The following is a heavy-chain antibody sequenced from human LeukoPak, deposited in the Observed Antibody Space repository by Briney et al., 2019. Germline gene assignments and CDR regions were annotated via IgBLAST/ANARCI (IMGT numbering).Heavy chain of an antibody. CDR3: ASVHYDFWSGYSALIDY. D-gene: IGHD3-3*01. Sequence: PSETLSLTCAAYGGSFSGYYWSWIRQPPGKGLEWIGEINHSGSTNYNPSLKSRVTISVDTSKNQFSLKLSSVTAADTAVYYCASVHYDFWSGYSALIDYWGQGTLVTVSS. J-gene: IGHJ4*02. CDR1: GGSFSGYY. V-gene: IGHV4-34*01. CDR2: INHSGST.